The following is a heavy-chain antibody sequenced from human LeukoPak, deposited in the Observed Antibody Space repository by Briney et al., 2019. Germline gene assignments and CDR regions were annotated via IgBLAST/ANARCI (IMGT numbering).Heavy chain of an antibody. CDR3: ARHPTMVATPAPHFDY. CDR2: IDPSDSYT. Sequence: GESLRISCKGSGYSFTSYWISWERQMPGKGLEWMGRIDPSDSYTNYSPSFQGHVTISADKSISTAYLQWSSLKASDTAMYYCARHPTMVATPAPHFDYWGQGTLVTVSS. D-gene: IGHD5-12*01. CDR1: GYSFTSYW. V-gene: IGHV5-10-1*01. J-gene: IGHJ4*02.